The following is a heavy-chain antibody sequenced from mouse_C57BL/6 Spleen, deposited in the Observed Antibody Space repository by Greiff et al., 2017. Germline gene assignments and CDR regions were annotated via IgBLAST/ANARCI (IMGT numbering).Heavy chain of an antibody. J-gene: IGHJ1*03. CDR1: GFSLSTFGMG. Sequence: QVTLKESGPGILQPSQTLSLTCSFSGFSLSTFGMGVGWIRQPSGKGLEWLAHIWWDDDKYYNPALKSRLTISKDTSKNQVFLKIANVDTADTATNYCARTYYYGSYWYCDVWGTGTTVTVSS. CDR2: IWWDDDK. D-gene: IGHD1-1*01. V-gene: IGHV8-8*01. CDR3: ARTYYYGSYWYCDV.